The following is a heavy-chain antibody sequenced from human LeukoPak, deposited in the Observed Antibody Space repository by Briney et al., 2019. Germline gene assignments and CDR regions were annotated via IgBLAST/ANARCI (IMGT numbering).Heavy chain of an antibody. CDR1: GGSFSGYY. Sequence: SETLSLTCAVYGGSFSGYYWSWIRQPPGKGLEWIGEINHSGSTNYNPSLKSRVTISVDTSKNQFSLKLSSVTAADTAVYYCAFIAAAGTANYYGMDVWGQGTTVTVSS. CDR3: AFIAAAGTANYYGMDV. CDR2: INHSGST. V-gene: IGHV4-34*01. D-gene: IGHD6-13*01. J-gene: IGHJ6*02.